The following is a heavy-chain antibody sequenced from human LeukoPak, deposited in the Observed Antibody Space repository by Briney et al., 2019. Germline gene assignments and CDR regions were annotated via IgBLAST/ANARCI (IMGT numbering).Heavy chain of an antibody. CDR3: AKAPWYYYDSSGYPLDY. D-gene: IGHD3-22*01. V-gene: IGHV3-23*01. CDR2: ISGSGGST. Sequence: GGSLRLSCAASGFTLSSYAMSWVRQAPGKGLEWVSAISGSGGSTYYADSVKGRFTISRDNSKNTLYLQMNSLRAEDTAVYYCAKAPWYYYDSSGYPLDYWGQGTLVTVSS. J-gene: IGHJ4*02. CDR1: GFTLSSYA.